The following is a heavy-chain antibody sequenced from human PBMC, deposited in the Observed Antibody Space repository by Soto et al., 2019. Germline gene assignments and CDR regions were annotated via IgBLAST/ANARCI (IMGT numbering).Heavy chain of an antibody. CDR1: GFTFSDHY. CDR3: VRREAAGAFDY. J-gene: IGHJ4*02. Sequence: EVQLVESGGGLVQPGGSLRLSCAASGFTFSDHYMDWVRQAPGKGLEWIGRIRNKANSYTTEYAASARGRFTISRDDSKNSLYLQMNSLKTEDTAVYYCVRREAAGAFDYWGQGSLVTVSS. V-gene: IGHV3-72*01. CDR2: IRNKANSYTT. D-gene: IGHD6-13*01.